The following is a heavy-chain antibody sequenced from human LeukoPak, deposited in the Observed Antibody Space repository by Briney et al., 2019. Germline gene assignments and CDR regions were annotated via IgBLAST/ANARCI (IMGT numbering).Heavy chain of an antibody. CDR3: ARGYYGDPFDI. CDR1: GFTFSSYE. V-gene: IGHV3-48*03. J-gene: IGHJ3*02. Sequence: GGSLILSCAASGFTFSSYEMNWVRQAPGKGLEWVSYISSSGSTIYYADSVKGRFTISRDNAKNSLYLQMNSLRAEDTAVYYCARGYYGDPFDIWGQGTMVTVSS. D-gene: IGHD3-10*01. CDR2: ISSSGSTI.